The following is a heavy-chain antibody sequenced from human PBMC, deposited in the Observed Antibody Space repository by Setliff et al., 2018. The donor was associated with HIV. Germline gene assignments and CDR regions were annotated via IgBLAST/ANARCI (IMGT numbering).Heavy chain of an antibody. CDR3: ARDGFALFGVDYHYMDV. V-gene: IGHV1-69*05. J-gene: IGHJ6*03. CDR2: IIPVFGKV. D-gene: IGHD3-3*01. Sequence: GASVKVSCKASGGTFSSFGINWIRQAPGQGLEWMGGIIPVFGKVEYADSVKGRFTPSRENSKNTVYVQMNSLRTEDTAVYYCARDGFALFGVDYHYMDVWGKGTTVTVSS. CDR1: GGTFSSFG.